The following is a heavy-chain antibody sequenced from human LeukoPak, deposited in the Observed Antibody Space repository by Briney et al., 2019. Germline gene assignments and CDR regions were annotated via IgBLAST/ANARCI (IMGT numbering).Heavy chain of an antibody. CDR3: ARDRTKYCRSTSCPLDY. J-gene: IGHJ4*02. D-gene: IGHD2-2*01. CDR2: INPNSGGT. V-gene: IGHV1-2*02. Sequence: AASVTVSCKASGYTFTGYYMHWVRQAPGQGLEWMGWINPNSGGTNYAQKFQNRVTMTRDTSISTAYMELGRLRSDDTAVYYCARDRTKYCRSTSCPLDYWGQGTLVTVSS. CDR1: GYTFTGYY.